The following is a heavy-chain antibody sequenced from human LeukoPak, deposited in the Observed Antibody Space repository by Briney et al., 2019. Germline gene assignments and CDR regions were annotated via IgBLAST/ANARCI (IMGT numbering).Heavy chain of an antibody. CDR3: ARYSSGRYMPVYYFDY. V-gene: IGHV4-59*01. J-gene: IGHJ4*02. CDR1: GGSISSYY. D-gene: IGHD6-19*01. Sequence: SETLSLTCTVSGGSISSYYWSWIRQPPGKGLEWIGYIYYSGSTNCNPSLKSRVTISVDTSKNQFSLKLSSVTAADTAVYYCARYSSGRYMPVYYFDYWGQGTLVTVSS. CDR2: IYYSGST.